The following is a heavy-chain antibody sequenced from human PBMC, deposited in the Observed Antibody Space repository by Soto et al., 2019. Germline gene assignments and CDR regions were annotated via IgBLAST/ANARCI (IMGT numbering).Heavy chain of an antibody. V-gene: IGHV3-30-3*01. CDR2: ISFDGSSE. J-gene: IGHJ5*02. CDR3: AREDFRRWLDPKNRFDP. CDR1: GFIFSSYA. Sequence: QVQLVESGGGVVQPGRSLRLSCAASGFIFSSYAMHWVRRAPGKGLEWVAAISFDGSSEYYAESVKGRFKISRESSRKTLFLQMDNVRFEDTPVYYCAREDFRRWLDPKNRFDPCGQGNQFTVS. D-gene: IGHD2-15*01.